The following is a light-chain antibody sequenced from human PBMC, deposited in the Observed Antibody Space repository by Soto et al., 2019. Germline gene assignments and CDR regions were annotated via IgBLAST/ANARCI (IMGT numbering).Light chain of an antibody. J-gene: IGKJ2*01. CDR3: PQYGSARDT. CDR2: GAS. Sequence: EIVLTQSPGTLSLSPGERATLSCRASQSVSGGNSLAWYQHKPGQAPRLLIYGASNRATGTPDKFSGSGSGTDFTLTISRLEPEDFAVYYCPQYGSARDTFGQGTKLEIK. CDR1: QSVSGGNS. V-gene: IGKV3-20*01.